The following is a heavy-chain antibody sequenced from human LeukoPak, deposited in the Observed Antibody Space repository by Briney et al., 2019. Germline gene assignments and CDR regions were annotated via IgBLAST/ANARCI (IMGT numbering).Heavy chain of an antibody. CDR1: GGSISSYY. J-gene: IGHJ4*02. CDR2: IYYSGST. CDR3: ARGTDGSGSYYPFDY. Sequence: SETLSLTCTVSGGSISSYYWSWIRQPPGKGPEWIGYIYYSGSTNYNPSLKSRVTISVDTSKNQFSLKLSSVTAADTAVYYCARGTDGSGSYYPFDYWGQGTLVTVSS. V-gene: IGHV4-59*12. D-gene: IGHD3-10*01.